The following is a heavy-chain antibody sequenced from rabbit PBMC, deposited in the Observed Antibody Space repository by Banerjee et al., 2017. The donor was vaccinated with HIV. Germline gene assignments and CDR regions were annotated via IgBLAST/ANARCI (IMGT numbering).Heavy chain of an antibody. CDR3: ARGALYATGSGYYPAYFNL. CDR1: GFSFSSYYY. D-gene: IGHD1-1*01. CDR2: IYIGSAGT. Sequence: QSLEESGGDLVKPGASLTLTCTASGFSFSSYYYMCWVRQAPGKGLEWIGCIYIGSAGTWYASWVNGRFTISKTSSTTVTLQMTSLTAADTATYFCARGALYATGSGYYPAYFNLWGPGTLVTVS. J-gene: IGHJ4*01. V-gene: IGHV1S40*01.